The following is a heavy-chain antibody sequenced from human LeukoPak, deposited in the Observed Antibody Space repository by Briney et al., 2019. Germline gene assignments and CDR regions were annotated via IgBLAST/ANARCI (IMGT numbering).Heavy chain of an antibody. CDR3: ASAPYGDYAFDY. J-gene: IGHJ4*02. CDR1: GGSISSYY. D-gene: IGHD4-17*01. CDR2: ICYSGST. Sequence: PSETLSLTCTVSGGSISSYYWSWIRQPPGKGLEWIGYICYSGSTNYNPSLKSRVTISVDTSKNQFSLKLSSVTAADTAVYYCASAPYGDYAFDYWGQGALVTVSS. V-gene: IGHV4-59*01.